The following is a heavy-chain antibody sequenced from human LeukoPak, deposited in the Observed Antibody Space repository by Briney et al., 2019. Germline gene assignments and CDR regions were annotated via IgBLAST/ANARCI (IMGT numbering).Heavy chain of an antibody. CDR2: IYPGDSDT. J-gene: IGHJ5*01. CDR3: ARRADYYGLFES. D-gene: IGHD3-10*01. Sequence: WWSWVRQPPGKGLEWMGIIYPGDSDTRYSPSFQGQITISADKSINTAYLQWSSLKASDTAMYYCARRADYYGLFESWGQGTLVTVSS. CDR1: W. V-gene: IGHV5-51*01.